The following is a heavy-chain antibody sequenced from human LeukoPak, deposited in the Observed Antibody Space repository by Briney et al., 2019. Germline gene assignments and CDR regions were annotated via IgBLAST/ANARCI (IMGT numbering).Heavy chain of an antibody. CDR3: ASPRGYGYYFDY. CDR1: GFTFSSYW. Sequence: GGSLRLSCAASGFTFSSYWMSWVRQAPGKGLEWVANIKQDGSEKYYVDSVKGRFTISRDNAKNSLYLQMNSLGAEDTAVYYCASPRGYGYYFDYWGQGTLVTVSS. CDR2: IKQDGSEK. J-gene: IGHJ4*02. V-gene: IGHV3-7*01. D-gene: IGHD5-12*01.